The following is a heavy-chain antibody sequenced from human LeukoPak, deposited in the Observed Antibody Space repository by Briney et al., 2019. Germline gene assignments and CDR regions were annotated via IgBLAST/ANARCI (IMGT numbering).Heavy chain of an antibody. V-gene: IGHV4-59*12. CDR2: IYYSGST. CDR1: GGSISSYY. CDR3: ARVSGSYYAFDI. J-gene: IGHJ3*02. D-gene: IGHD1-26*01. Sequence: SETLSLTCTVSGGSISSYYWSWIRQPPGKGLEWIGYIYYSGSTNYNPSLKSRVTISVDTSKNQFSLKLSSVTAADTAVYYCARVSGSYYAFDIWGQGTMVTVSS.